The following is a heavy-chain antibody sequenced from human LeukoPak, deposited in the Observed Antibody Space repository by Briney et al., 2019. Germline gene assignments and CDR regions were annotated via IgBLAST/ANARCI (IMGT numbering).Heavy chain of an antibody. D-gene: IGHD4-17*01. CDR3: ARVHGE. CDR2: INVGSGNT. Sequence: ASVEVSCKASGYTFTSYAMHWVRQAPGQRLEWMGWINVGSGNTKYSQKFQGRVTITRDTSASTAYMELSSLRSEDTAVYYCARVHGEWGQGTLVTVSS. V-gene: IGHV1-3*01. CDR1: GYTFTSYA. J-gene: IGHJ4*02.